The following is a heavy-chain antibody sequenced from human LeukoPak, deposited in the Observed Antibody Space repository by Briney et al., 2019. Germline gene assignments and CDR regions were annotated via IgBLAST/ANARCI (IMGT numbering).Heavy chain of an antibody. CDR2: VSDSGSST. D-gene: IGHD6-19*01. V-gene: IGHV3-23*01. Sequence: HPGGSLRLSCAASGFTFSSYAMSWVRQAPGKGLEWLSAVSDSGSSTYYADSVKGRFTISRDNYKNTLYLQMNSLRADDTAVYYCAKQDIRSRGWYDWGQGTLVTVSS. CDR3: AKQDIRSRGWYD. CDR1: GFTFSSYA. J-gene: IGHJ4*02.